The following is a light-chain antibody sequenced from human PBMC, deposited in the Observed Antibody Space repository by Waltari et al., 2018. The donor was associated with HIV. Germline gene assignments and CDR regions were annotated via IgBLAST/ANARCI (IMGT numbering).Light chain of an antibody. Sequence: EIAMTQSPATLSVSPGERATLSCRASQRVSSNLAWYQQKPGQAPRLLIYGASTGATGIPARFSGSGSGTEFTLTISSLQSEDFAVYYCQQYNNWTFGQGTKVEIK. CDR3: QQYNNWT. J-gene: IGKJ1*01. CDR2: GAS. V-gene: IGKV3-15*01. CDR1: QRVSSN.